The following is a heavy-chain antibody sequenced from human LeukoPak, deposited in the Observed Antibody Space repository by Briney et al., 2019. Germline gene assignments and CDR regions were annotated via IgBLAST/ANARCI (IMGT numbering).Heavy chain of an antibody. V-gene: IGHV3-7*01. CDR1: GFTFSSYW. D-gene: IGHD2/OR15-2a*01. CDR3: AKNDDCYYMDV. J-gene: IGHJ6*03. Sequence: GGSLRLSCAASGFTFSSYWMSWVRQAPGKGLEWVANIKQDGSEKYYVDSVKGRFTISRDNAKNSLYLQMNSLRAEDTAVYYCAKNDDCYYMDVWGKGTTVTVSS. CDR2: IKQDGSEK.